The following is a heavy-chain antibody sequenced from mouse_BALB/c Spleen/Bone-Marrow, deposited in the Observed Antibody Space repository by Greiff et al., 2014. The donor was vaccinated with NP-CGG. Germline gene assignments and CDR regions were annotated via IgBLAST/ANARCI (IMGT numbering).Heavy chain of an antibody. Sequence: EVKLQKSGGALVQPGGSRKLSCAASGFTLSDYGMAWVRQAPGKGPEWVAFISNLAYSIYYTDTVTGRFTISRENAKNTLYLEMSSLRSEDTAMYYCARETTRGAMDYWGRGTSVTVSS. CDR1: GFTLSDYG. CDR3: ARETTRGAMDY. D-gene: IGHD2-1*01. V-gene: IGHV5-15*02. J-gene: IGHJ4*01. CDR2: ISNLAYSI.